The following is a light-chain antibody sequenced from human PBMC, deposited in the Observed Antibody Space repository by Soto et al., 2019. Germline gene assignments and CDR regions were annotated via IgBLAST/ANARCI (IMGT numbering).Light chain of an antibody. V-gene: IGKV3-11*01. Sequence: EIVLTHSPGTLSLSPWEIATLSCRASQSVSSYLAWYQQKPGQAPRLLIYDASNRAAGIPARFSGSGSGTDFTLTISSLEPEDFAVYYCQQRSNWPLTFGGGTKVDIK. J-gene: IGKJ4*01. CDR2: DAS. CDR3: QQRSNWPLT. CDR1: QSVSSY.